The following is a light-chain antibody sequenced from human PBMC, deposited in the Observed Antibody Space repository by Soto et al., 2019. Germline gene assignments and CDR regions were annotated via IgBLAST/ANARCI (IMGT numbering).Light chain of an antibody. J-gene: IGKJ5*01. CDR1: QSVSSY. Sequence: EIVLTQSPATRSLSPGERATLSCRASQSVSSYLAWYQQKPGQAPRLLIYDASNRATGIPARFSGSGSGTDFTLTISRLEHEDYALYYCQQYGNSAPITFGQGTRLEIK. CDR3: QQYGNSAPIT. CDR2: DAS. V-gene: IGKV3-11*01.